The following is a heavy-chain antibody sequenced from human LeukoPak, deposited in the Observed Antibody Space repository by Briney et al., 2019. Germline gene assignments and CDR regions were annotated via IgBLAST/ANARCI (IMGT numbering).Heavy chain of an antibody. Sequence: GASVQVSCKASGYTFTSYGISWVRQAPGQGLEWMGWISAYNGNTNYAQKLQGRVTMTTDTSTSTAYMELRSLRSDDTAVYYCRTFGANYGERGIFDYWGQGTLVTVSS. CDR2: ISAYNGNT. J-gene: IGHJ4*02. CDR1: GYTFTSYG. D-gene: IGHD4/OR15-4a*01. CDR3: RTFGANYGERGIFDY. V-gene: IGHV1-18*01.